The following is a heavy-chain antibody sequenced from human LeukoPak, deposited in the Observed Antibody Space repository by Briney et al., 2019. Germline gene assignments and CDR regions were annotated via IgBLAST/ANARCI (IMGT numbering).Heavy chain of an antibody. V-gene: IGHV3-21*01. Sequence: GGSLRLSCAAAGFSFSTYSINWVRQTPGKGLEWVSSISRTSSYIYYAGSVKGRFTLSRDNGKNSLYLQMNSLRAEDTAVYYCARGGMGTNSQEYFYYGMDVWGQGTTVTVSS. D-gene: IGHD2-2*01. CDR3: ARGGMGTNSQEYFYYGMDV. CDR1: GFSFSTYS. J-gene: IGHJ6*02. CDR2: ISRTSSYI.